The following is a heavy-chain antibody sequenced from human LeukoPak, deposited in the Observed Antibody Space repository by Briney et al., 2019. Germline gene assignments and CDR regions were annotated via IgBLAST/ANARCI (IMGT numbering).Heavy chain of an antibody. D-gene: IGHD3-22*01. CDR3: AKVADSSGYYISDY. Sequence: GGSLRLSCAASGITFSSYAMSWVRQAPGKGLEWVSAISGSGGSTYYADSVKGRFTISRDNSKNTLYLQMNSLRAEDTAVYYCAKVADSSGYYISDYWGQGTLVTVSS. J-gene: IGHJ4*02. CDR2: ISGSGGST. CDR1: GITFSSYA. V-gene: IGHV3-23*01.